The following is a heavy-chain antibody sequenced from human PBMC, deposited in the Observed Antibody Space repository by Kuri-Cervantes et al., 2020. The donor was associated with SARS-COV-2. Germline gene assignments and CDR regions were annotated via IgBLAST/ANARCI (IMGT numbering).Heavy chain of an antibody. J-gene: IGHJ4*02. D-gene: IGHD7-27*01. CDR2: IRQDGSEK. CDR1: GFTFSSYW. CDR3: ARVAGDPYYFDY. Sequence: ETLSLTCAASGFTFSSYWMSWVRQAPGKGLEWVANIRQDGSEKYYVDSVKGRFTISRDNAKNSLYLQMNSLRAEDTAVYYCARVAGDPYYFDYWGQGTLVTVSS. V-gene: IGHV3-7*01.